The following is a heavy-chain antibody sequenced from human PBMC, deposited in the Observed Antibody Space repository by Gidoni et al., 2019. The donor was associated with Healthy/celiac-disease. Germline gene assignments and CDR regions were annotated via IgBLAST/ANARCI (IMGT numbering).Heavy chain of an antibody. J-gene: IGHJ5*02. CDR1: GGSISSGGYS. V-gene: IGHV4-30-4*07. CDR2: IYYSGST. Sequence: QVQLQESGPGLVKPSQTLYLTCAVTGGSISSGGYSWCWIRQPPGKGLEWFGYIYYSGSTYYNPALKSRVTISVDTSKNQFSLKLSSVTAADTAVYYCATGIAAAGFDLWGQGTLVTVSS. CDR3: ATGIAAAGFDL. D-gene: IGHD6-13*01.